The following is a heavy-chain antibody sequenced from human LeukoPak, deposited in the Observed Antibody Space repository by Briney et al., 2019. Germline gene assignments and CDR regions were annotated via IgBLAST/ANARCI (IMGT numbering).Heavy chain of an antibody. J-gene: IGHJ4*02. Sequence: GGSLGLSFPASDFTFINHGLNGFGQPPGKGLEWLSGVSPPGGGTYYADSVKGRFTISRDDSKNTLSLQMNSLRVEDTAVYYCARDLAWGAFDYWGQGTLVTVSS. D-gene: IGHD7-27*01. CDR1: DFTFINHG. V-gene: IGHV3-23*01. CDR3: ARDLAWGAFDY. CDR2: VSPPGGGT.